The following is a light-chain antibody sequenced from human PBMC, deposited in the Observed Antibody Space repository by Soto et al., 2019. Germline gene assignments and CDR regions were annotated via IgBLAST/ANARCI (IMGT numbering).Light chain of an antibody. Sequence: QSALTQPASVSGSPGQSITISCTGTTSDVGSYNLVSWYQQHPGKVPKLVIYEVTKRPSGISNRFSGSKSGNTASLTISGLQVEDEADYYCCSYAGSTTFPELFGGGTKLTVL. CDR3: CSYAGSTTFPEL. V-gene: IGLV2-23*02. CDR2: EVT. J-gene: IGLJ2*01. CDR1: TSDVGSYNL.